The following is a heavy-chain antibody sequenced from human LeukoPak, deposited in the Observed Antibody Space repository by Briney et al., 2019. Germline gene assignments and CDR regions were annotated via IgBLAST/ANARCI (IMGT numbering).Heavy chain of an antibody. CDR1: GFTFSSYA. CDR3: AKCEAYYYDSSGYYEGYFDL. Sequence: GGSLRLSCAASGFTFSSYAMSWVRQAPGKGLEWVSGIIDSGGSTYNADSVKGRFTISRDNSKKTLYLQMNSLRAEDTAVYYCAKCEAYYYDSSGYYEGYFDLWGRGTLVTVSS. D-gene: IGHD3-22*01. J-gene: IGHJ2*01. V-gene: IGHV3-23*01. CDR2: IIDSGGST.